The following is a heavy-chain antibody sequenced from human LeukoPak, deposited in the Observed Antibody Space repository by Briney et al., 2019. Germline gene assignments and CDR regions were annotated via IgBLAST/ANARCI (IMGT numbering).Heavy chain of an antibody. Sequence: GGSLRLSCAASGFTFSSYSMHWVRQAPGKGLEWVSSISGSSYSIYYADSVKGRFTISRDTSKNTLYLQMNSLRAEDTAVYYCAKTRFGDYGPTNFDYWGQGTLVTVSS. CDR3: AKTRFGDYGPTNFDY. CDR1: GFTFSSYS. CDR2: ISGSSYSI. V-gene: IGHV3-21*04. J-gene: IGHJ4*02. D-gene: IGHD4-17*01.